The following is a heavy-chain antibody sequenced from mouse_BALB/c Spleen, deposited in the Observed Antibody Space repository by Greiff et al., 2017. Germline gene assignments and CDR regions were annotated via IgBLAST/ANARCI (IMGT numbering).Heavy chain of an antibody. J-gene: IGHJ4*01. V-gene: IGHV5-6-4*01. Sequence: EVKLVESGGGLVKPGGSLKLSCAASGFTFSSYTMSWVRQTPEKRLEWVATISSGGSYTYYPDSVKGRFTISRDNAKNTLYLQMSSLKSEDTAMYYCTRAYYGNYDYAMDYWGQGTSVTVSS. CDR2: ISSGGSYT. CDR3: TRAYYGNYDYAMDY. D-gene: IGHD2-10*01. CDR1: GFTFSSYT.